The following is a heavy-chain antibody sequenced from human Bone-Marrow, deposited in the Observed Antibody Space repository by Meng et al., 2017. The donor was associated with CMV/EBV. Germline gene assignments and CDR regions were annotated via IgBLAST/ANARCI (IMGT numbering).Heavy chain of an antibody. CDR3: AKSTASSSGLYKYGMDV. CDR1: GFKFDDFT. D-gene: IGHD6-6*01. Sequence: GESLKISCATSGFKFDDFTMHWVRQRPGQGLEWVSLITWSGSNTYYSDSVRGRFTISRDNRKSSLSLQMNGLRSEDTALYYCAKSTASSSGLYKYGMDVWGHGTTVTVYS. CDR2: ITWSGSNT. J-gene: IGHJ6*02. V-gene: IGHV3-43*01.